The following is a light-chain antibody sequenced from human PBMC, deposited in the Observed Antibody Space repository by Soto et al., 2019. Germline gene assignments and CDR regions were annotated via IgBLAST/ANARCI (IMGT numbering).Light chain of an antibody. CDR2: STS. CDR1: QTIDNH. V-gene: IGKV1-39*01. Sequence: DIQMTQSPSSLSASVGDTVTITCRASQTIDNHLHWYQQRPGEAPKLLIYSTSTLTTGLPSRFSGSGSGTEFTLTISSLQSEDFAVYYCQQYNNWPRTFGQGTKVEIK. J-gene: IGKJ1*01. CDR3: QQYNNWPRT.